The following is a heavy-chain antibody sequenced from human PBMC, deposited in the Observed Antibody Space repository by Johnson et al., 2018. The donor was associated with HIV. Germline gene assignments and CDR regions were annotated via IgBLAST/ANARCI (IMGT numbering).Heavy chain of an antibody. CDR3: AVAVFRLSSSASDDAFDI. D-gene: IGHD3-3*02. V-gene: IGHV3-74*01. CDR1: GFTFSSYW. J-gene: IGHJ3*02. CDR2: ISSDGVRT. Sequence: EVQLVESGGGLVQPGGSLILSCAASGFTFSSYWMHWVRQAPGKGLVWVSRISSDGVRTYYADSVKGRFTISRDNAKNSLYLQMNSLRAEDTAVYYCAVAVFRLSSSASDDAFDIWGQGTMLTVSS.